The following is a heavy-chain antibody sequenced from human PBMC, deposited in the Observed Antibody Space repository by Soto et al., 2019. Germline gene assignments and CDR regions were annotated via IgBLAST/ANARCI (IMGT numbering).Heavy chain of an antibody. CDR1: GFTFSTYW. CDR3: ARDTVVGPTTLDY. D-gene: IGHD1-26*01. V-gene: IGHV3-7*03. J-gene: IGHJ4*02. Sequence: EVQLVESGGGLVQPGGSLRLSCVVSGFTFSTYWMSWVRQAPGKGLEWVANIKEDGSEKYYLDSVKGRFTIYRDNAKNSLYLQMNSLRAEDTAMYYCARDTVVGPTTLDYWGQGTLVTVSS. CDR2: IKEDGSEK.